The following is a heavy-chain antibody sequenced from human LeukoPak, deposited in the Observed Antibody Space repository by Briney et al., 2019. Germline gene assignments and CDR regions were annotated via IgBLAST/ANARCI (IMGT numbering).Heavy chain of an antibody. V-gene: IGHV3-53*01. Sequence: GGSLRLSCMVSEFTVNYTYMSWVRQAPGRGPEGVSIIQSDGSTYQADSVKGRFSISGDNSRTTIFLHMKSLRAEDTAIYYCARGIFQRYWYFDLWGRGTLVTVSS. CDR2: IQSDGST. J-gene: IGHJ2*01. D-gene: IGHD2/OR15-2a*01. CDR1: EFTVNYTY. CDR3: ARGIFQRYWYFDL.